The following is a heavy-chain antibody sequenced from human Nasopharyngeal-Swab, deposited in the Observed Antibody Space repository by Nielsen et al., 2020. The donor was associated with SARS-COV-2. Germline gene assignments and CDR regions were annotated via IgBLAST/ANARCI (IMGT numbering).Heavy chain of an antibody. CDR3: ARDRTIPYGSGSYRGWFDP. J-gene: IGHJ5*02. CDR1: GGTFSSYA. CDR2: IIPIFGTA. V-gene: IGHV1-69*06. D-gene: IGHD3-10*01. Sequence: SVKVSCKASGGTFSSYAISWVRQAPGQGLEWMGGIIPIFGTANYAQKFQGRVTITADKSTSTAYMELSSLRSEDTAVYYCARDRTIPYGSGSYRGWFDPWGQGTLVTVSS.